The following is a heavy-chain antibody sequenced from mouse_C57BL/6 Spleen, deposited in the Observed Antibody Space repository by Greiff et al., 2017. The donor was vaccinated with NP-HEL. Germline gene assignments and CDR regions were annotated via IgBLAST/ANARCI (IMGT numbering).Heavy chain of an antibody. CDR1: GYTFTSYW. CDR3: ARGDFITTVVASNDAMDY. Sequence: VQLQHPGAELVKPGASVKMSCKASGYTFTSYWITWVKQRPGQGLEWIGDIYPGSGSTNYNEKFKSKATLTVDTSSSTAYMQLSSLTSEDSAVYYCARGDFITTVVASNDAMDYWGQGTSVTVSS. J-gene: IGHJ4*01. V-gene: IGHV1-55*01. CDR2: IYPGSGST. D-gene: IGHD1-1*01.